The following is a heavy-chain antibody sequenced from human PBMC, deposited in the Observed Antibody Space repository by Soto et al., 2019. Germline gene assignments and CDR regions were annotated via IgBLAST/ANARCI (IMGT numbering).Heavy chain of an antibody. CDR2: INPSGGST. CDR1: GYTFTRYY. Sequence: ASVKVSFKASGYTFTRYYMHWLRQAPGQGLEWMGIINPSGGSTSYAQKFQGRVTMTRDTSMSTVYMELSSLRSEDTAVYYCARDYRGDYVRVGWFDPWGQGTLVTVSS. V-gene: IGHV1-46*01. D-gene: IGHD4-17*01. J-gene: IGHJ5*02. CDR3: ARDYRGDYVRVGWFDP.